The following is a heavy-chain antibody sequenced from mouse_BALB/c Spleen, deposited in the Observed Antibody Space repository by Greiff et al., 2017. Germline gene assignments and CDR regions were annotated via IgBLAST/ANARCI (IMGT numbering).Heavy chain of an antibody. V-gene: IGHV1-67*01. CDR3: ASGATMITTGFDY. CDR1: GYTFTDYA. CDR2: ISTYYGDA. Sequence: QVQLQQSGAELVRPGVSVKISCKGSGYTFTDYAMHWVKQSHAKSLEWIGVISTYYGDASCNQKFKDKATMTVDKSSSTAYMDLARLTSEVSAIYCCASGATMITTGFDYWGQGTTLTVSA. J-gene: IGHJ2*01. D-gene: IGHD2-4*01.